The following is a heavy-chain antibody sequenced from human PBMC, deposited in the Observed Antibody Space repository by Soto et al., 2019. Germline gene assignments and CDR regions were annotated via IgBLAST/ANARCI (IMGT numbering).Heavy chain of an antibody. V-gene: IGHV1-18*01. D-gene: IGHD6-19*01. Sequence: QVQLVQSGAEVKKPGASVKVSCKASGYTFTSYGISWVRQAPRQGLEWMGWISAYNGNTNYAQKPQGRVTMTTDTSTSTAYMELRSLRSDGTAVYYCARAGLGTLPPPGRLGFSSGNFAYWGQGTLVTVSS. CDR2: ISAYNGNT. CDR1: GYTFTSYG. CDR3: ARAGLGTLPPPGRLGFSSGNFAY. J-gene: IGHJ4*02.